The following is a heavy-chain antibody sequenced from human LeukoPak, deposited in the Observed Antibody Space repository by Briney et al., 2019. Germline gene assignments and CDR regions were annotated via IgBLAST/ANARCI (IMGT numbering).Heavy chain of an antibody. J-gene: IGHJ5*02. Sequence: GASVKVPCKASGYTFTSYDINWVRQATGQGLEWMGWMNPNSGNTGYAQKFQGRVTMTRNTSISTAYMELSSLRSEDTAVYYCARRRCSSTSCYSRRDWFDPWGQGTLVTVSS. CDR3: ARRRCSSTSCYSRRDWFDP. CDR2: MNPNSGNT. D-gene: IGHD2-2*01. V-gene: IGHV1-8*01. CDR1: GYTFTSYD.